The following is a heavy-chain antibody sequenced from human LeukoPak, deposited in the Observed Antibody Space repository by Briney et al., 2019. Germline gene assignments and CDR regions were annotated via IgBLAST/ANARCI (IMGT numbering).Heavy chain of an antibody. CDR3: ARAQVVAATRPSNNFDY. D-gene: IGHD2-15*01. CDR1: GYTFTSYA. J-gene: IGHJ4*02. CDR2: INTNTGNP. V-gene: IGHV7-4-1*02. Sequence: ASVKVSCKASGYTFTSYAMNWVRQAPGQGLEWMGWINTNTGNPTYAQGFTGRFVFSLDTSVSTAYLQISSLKAEDTAVYYCARAQVVAATRPSNNFDYWGQGTLVTVSS.